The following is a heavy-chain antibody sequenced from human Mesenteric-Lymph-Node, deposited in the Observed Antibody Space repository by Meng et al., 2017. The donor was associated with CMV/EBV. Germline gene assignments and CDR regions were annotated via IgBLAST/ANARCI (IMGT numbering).Heavy chain of an antibody. CDR1: GGSDNSVSYC. D-gene: IGHD2-8*02. CDR2: IFHSGST. J-gene: IGHJ4*02. CDR3: ARDTGVNFDY. Sequence: CSVSGGSDNSVSYCWSWIRQPPRKGLEWIGYIFHSGSTYYNPSLKSRVTISVDTSKNQFTLKLTSVTAADTALYYCARDTGVNFDYWGQGTLVTVSS. V-gene: IGHV4-61*01.